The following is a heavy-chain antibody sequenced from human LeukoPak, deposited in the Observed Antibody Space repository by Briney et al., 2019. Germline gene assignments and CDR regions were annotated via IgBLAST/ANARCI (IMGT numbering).Heavy chain of an antibody. CDR2: LYHSEST. CDR3: GAGTTRFDY. V-gene: IGHV4-38-2*02. CDR1: GYSISSGYY. D-gene: IGHD1-1*01. J-gene: IGHJ4*02. Sequence: SETLSLTCTVSGYSISSGYYWGWIRQPPGEGLEWIGSLYHSESTSCNPSLKSRVTISVDTSKNQFSLRLSSVTATDTAVYYCGAGTTRFDYWGQGTLVTVSS.